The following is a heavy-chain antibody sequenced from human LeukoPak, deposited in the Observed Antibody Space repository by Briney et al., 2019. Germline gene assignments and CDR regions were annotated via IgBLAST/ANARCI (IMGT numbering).Heavy chain of an antibody. CDR3: ARLEDGIRYFDWSNPFDY. D-gene: IGHD3-9*01. CDR1: GGSISSYY. CDR2: IYYSGST. Sequence: SETLSLTCTVSGGSISSYYWSWIRQPPGKGLEWIGYIYYSGSTNYNPSLKSRVTISVDTSKNQFSLKPSSVTAADTAVYFFARLEDGIRYFDWSNPFDYWGQGTLVTVSS. J-gene: IGHJ4*02. V-gene: IGHV4-59*08.